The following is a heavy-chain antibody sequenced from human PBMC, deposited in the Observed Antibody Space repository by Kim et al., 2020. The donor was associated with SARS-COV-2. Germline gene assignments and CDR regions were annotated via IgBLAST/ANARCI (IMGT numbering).Heavy chain of an antibody. D-gene: IGHD3-3*01. CDR2: ISSSSSTI. Sequence: GGSLRLSCAASGFTFSSYSMNWVRQAPGKGLEWVSYISSSSSTIYYADSVKGRFTISRDNAKNSLYLQMNSLRDEDTAVYYCARGSYDFWSGYYFDYWGQGTLVTVSS. J-gene: IGHJ4*02. CDR1: GFTFSSYS. CDR3: ARGSYDFWSGYYFDY. V-gene: IGHV3-48*02.